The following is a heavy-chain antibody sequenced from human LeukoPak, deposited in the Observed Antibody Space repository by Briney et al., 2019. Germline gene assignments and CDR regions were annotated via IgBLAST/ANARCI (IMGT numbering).Heavy chain of an antibody. D-gene: IGHD3-22*01. CDR3: ARDGGYDSSAPNAFDI. V-gene: IGHV3-48*04. CDR2: ISSSGSTI. Sequence: GGSLRLSCAASGFTFSSYSMNWVRQAPGKGLEWVSYISSSGSTIYYADSVKGRFTISRDNAKNSLYLQMNSLRAEDTAVYYCARDGGYDSSAPNAFDIWGQGTMVTVSS. CDR1: GFTFSSYS. J-gene: IGHJ3*02.